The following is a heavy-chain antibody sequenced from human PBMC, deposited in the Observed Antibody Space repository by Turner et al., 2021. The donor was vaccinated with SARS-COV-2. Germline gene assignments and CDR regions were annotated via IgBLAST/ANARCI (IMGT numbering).Heavy chain of an antibody. J-gene: IGHJ4*02. CDR1: GYTFTSFY. D-gene: IGHD2-8*02. Sequence: QVQLVQTGAEVEKPGASVKVSCKASGYTFTSFYMHWVRQAPGQGLEWMGRINPSGGSTNYAQKFQGRVTMTRDTSTRTVYMELSSLRSEDTAVYYCASSLPAPGGVPGRLNYWGQGALVTVSS. V-gene: IGHV1-46*01. CDR2: INPSGGST. CDR3: ASSLPAPGGVPGRLNY.